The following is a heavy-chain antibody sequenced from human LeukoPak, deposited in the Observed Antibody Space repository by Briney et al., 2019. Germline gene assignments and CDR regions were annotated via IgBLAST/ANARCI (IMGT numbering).Heavy chain of an antibody. CDR3: ASSLISTAGTSFDS. Sequence: ASVKVSFKASGYTFTGYYMHWVRQAPGQGLEWMGWINPNSGERNYAQKYQGRVTLTRDTSISTAYMELSSLISDDTAVYYCASSLISTAGTSFDSWGQATLVTVSS. V-gene: IGHV1-2*02. CDR1: GYTFTGYY. CDR2: INPNSGER. D-gene: IGHD6-13*01. J-gene: IGHJ4*02.